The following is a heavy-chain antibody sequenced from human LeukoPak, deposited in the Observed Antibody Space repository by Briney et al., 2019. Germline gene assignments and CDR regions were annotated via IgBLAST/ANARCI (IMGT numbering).Heavy chain of an antibody. D-gene: IGHD3-10*01. CDR1: GYSFTNYW. Sequence: GESLKISCKGSGYSFTNYWIVWVRQMPGRGLEYMGFIYPGDSNTRYSPSFQGQVTISADKSISTAYLQWSSLKASDTAMYYCAVHRFGEFYGMDVWGQGTTVTVSS. CDR2: IYPGDSNT. CDR3: AVHRFGEFYGMDV. V-gene: IGHV5-51*01. J-gene: IGHJ6*02.